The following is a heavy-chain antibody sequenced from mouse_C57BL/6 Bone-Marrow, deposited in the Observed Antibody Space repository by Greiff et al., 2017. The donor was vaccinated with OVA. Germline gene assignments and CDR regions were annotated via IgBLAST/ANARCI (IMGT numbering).Heavy chain of an antibody. CDR2: INPNNGGT. Sequence: EVKLMESGPELVKPGASVKIPCKASGYTFTDYNMDWVKQSHGKSLEWIGDINPNNGGTIYNQKFKGKATLTVDKSSSTAYMELRSLTSEDTAVYYCARKGYGSSYGTYWYFDVWGTGTTVTVSS. CDR1: GYTFTDYN. J-gene: IGHJ1*03. V-gene: IGHV1-18*01. D-gene: IGHD1-1*01. CDR3: ARKGYGSSYGTYWYFDV.